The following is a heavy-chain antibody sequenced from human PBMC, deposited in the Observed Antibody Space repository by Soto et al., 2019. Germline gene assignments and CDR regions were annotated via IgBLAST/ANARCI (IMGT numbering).Heavy chain of an antibody. V-gene: IGHV1-18*01. CDR2: ISAYNGNT. CDR3: ARVFYCGGDCYYFDY. J-gene: IGHJ4*02. CDR1: GYTFTSYG. D-gene: IGHD2-21*02. Sequence: QVQLVQSGAEVKKPGASVKVSCKASGYTFTSYGISWVRQAPGQGLEWMGWISAYNGNTNYAQKLQGIVTMTTDTSTSTAYMELRSLRSDDTAVYYCARVFYCGGDCYYFDYWGQGTLVTVSS.